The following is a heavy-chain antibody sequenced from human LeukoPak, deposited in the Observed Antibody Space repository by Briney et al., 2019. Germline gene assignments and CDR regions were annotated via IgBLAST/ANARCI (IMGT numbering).Heavy chain of an antibody. Sequence: PGGSLRLSCAASGFVFSSYEMNWVRQAPGKGLQWVSYISTSGTTIHYADSVKGRFTFSRDNAKNSVYLQMSSLRAEDTAVYYCSSEDYGAFHIWGQGTMVTVSS. CDR1: GFVFSSYE. D-gene: IGHD4-17*01. V-gene: IGHV3-48*03. CDR3: SSEDYGAFHI. J-gene: IGHJ3*02. CDR2: ISTSGTTI.